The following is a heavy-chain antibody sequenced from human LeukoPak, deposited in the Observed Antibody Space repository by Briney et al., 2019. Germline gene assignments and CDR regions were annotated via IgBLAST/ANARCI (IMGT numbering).Heavy chain of an antibody. CDR2: INHGVGT. J-gene: IGHJ6*03. Sequence: PSETLSLTCAVYGGSFSGYYWTWIRQSPGKGLEWIGEINHGVGTNYNPSLKSRVTIAEDTSKNQSSLKLTSVTAADTAVYYCARGTQFYYYYSYMDVWGKGTTVTVSS. CDR3: ARGTQFYYYYSYMDV. V-gene: IGHV4-34*01. CDR1: GGSFSGYY.